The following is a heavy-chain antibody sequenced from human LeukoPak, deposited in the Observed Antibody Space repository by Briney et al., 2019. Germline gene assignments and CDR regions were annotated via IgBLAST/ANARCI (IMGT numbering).Heavy chain of an antibody. Sequence: SETLSLTCAVSGDSINSLDLWSWVRQPPGKGLEWIGEMYLSGTTHSNPSVKSRVTISIDKSKNQFFLNLSSVTAADTAVYYCAGLVGRYSSGLYYYYFDYWGQGTLVTVSS. J-gene: IGHJ4*02. CDR2: MYLSGTT. CDR1: GDSINSLDL. D-gene: IGHD3-22*01. V-gene: IGHV4-4*02. CDR3: AGLVGRYSSGLYYYYFDY.